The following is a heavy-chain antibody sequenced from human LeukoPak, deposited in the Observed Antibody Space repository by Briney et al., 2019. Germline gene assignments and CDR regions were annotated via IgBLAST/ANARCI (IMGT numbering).Heavy chain of an antibody. CDR3: ARSSNYDFWSGYHPNWFDP. D-gene: IGHD3-3*01. V-gene: IGHV5-51*01. Sequence: GEALKISFKGSGYGFTSYWIGWGRPMPGKGVEWMGIIYPGESDTGYSPSFQGQVTISADKSISTAYLQWSSLKASDTAMYYCARSSNYDFWSGYHPNWFDPWGQGTLVTVSS. CDR1: GYGFTSYW. J-gene: IGHJ5*02. CDR2: IYPGESDT.